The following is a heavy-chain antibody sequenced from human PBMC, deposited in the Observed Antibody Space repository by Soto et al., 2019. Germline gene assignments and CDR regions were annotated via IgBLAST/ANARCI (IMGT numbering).Heavy chain of an antibody. CDR3: ARVDMPTVKFDY. D-gene: IGHD4-17*01. J-gene: IGHJ4*02. Sequence: QLQLQESGSGLVKPSQTLSLTCAVSGGSISSGGYSWSWIRQPPGKGLEWIGYIYHSGSTYYNPSLKSRGTLSVDTSKNQFSLKLSSVTAADTAVYYCARVDMPTVKFDYWGQGTLVTVSS. V-gene: IGHV4-30-2*01. CDR2: IYHSGST. CDR1: GGSISSGGYS.